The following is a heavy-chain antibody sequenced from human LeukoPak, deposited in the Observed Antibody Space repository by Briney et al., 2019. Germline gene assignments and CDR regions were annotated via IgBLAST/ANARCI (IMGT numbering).Heavy chain of an antibody. Sequence: GGSLRLSCAASGFTFSSYAMSWVRQAPGKGLEWVSAISGSGGNTFYGDSVKGRFTISRDNSRNTLYLQMDSLRVEDTAIYYCARDPKTVQIWGQGTLVTVSS. CDR3: ARDPKTVQI. J-gene: IGHJ4*02. CDR1: GFTFSSYA. CDR2: ISGSGGNT. D-gene: IGHD1-1*01. V-gene: IGHV3-23*01.